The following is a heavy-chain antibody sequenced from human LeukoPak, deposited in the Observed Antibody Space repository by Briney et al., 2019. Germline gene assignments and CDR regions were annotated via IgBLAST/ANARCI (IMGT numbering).Heavy chain of an antibody. CDR3: ARDLGGPAAGNLDY. J-gene: IGHJ4*02. Sequence: PSETLSLTCTVSGGSMRSYYWIWIRQPPGKGLEWIGYIDYTGRSKDNPSLKSRVTISVDMSKNQFSLKLRSVTAADTGVYSCARDLGGPAAGNLDYWGPGTLVTVSS. D-gene: IGHD6-13*01. V-gene: IGHV4-59*01. CDR1: GGSMRSYY. CDR2: IDYTGRS.